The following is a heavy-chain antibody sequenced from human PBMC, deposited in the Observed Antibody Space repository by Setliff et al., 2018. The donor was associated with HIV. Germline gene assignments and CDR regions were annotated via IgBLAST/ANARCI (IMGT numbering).Heavy chain of an antibody. Sequence: GGSLRLSCAASGFTFSSYAMSWVRQAPGKGLEWVSAISGSGGSTYYADSVKGRFTISRDNSKNTLYLQMNSLGAEDTAVYYCAKSGTGIIYFDYWGQGTLGTVSS. CDR3: AKSGTGIIYFDY. J-gene: IGHJ4*02. D-gene: IGHD1-1*01. CDR1: GFTFSSYA. V-gene: IGHV3-23*01. CDR2: ISGSGGST.